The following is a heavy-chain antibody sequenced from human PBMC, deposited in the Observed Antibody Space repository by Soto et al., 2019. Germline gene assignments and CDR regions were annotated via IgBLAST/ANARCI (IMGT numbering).Heavy chain of an antibody. Sequence: SETLSLTCTVAGGSISSHDWSWIRKPPGKGLEWIAYMYYTGSTAYNPSLKSRVTMSLDTSKNQFSLRLSSVTAADTAVYYSARDGPLERGNAFDIWGQGTLVTVS. CDR3: ARDGPLERGNAFDI. CDR2: MYYTGST. D-gene: IGHD1-1*01. J-gene: IGHJ3*02. CDR1: GGSISSHD. V-gene: IGHV4-59*11.